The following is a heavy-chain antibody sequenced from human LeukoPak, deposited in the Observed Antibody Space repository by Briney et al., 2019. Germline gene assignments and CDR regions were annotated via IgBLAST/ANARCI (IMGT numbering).Heavy chain of an antibody. D-gene: IGHD2-2*01. CDR3: ARAYCSSTSCVDGWFDP. V-gene: IGHV1-69*01. CDR2: IIPIFGTA. Sequence: SVKVSCKASGGTFSSYAISWVRQAPGQGLEWMGGIIPIFGTANYAQKFQGRVTITADESTSTAYMELSSLSSEDTAVYYCARAYCSSTSCVDGWFDPWGQGTLVTVSS. J-gene: IGHJ5*02. CDR1: GGTFSSYA.